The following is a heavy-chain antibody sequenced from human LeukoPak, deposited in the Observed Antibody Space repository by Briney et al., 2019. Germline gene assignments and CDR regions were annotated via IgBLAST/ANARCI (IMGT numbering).Heavy chain of an antibody. D-gene: IGHD3-10*01. V-gene: IGHV3-49*03. CDR3: QLRFGDSYYYYGMDV. Sequence: PGGSLRLSCTASGFTFGDYAMSWFRQAPGKGLEWVGFIRSKAYGGTTEYAASVKGRFTISRDDSKSIAYLQMNSLKAEDTAVYYCQLRFGDSYYYYGMDVWGQGTTVTVSS. CDR2: IRSKAYGGTT. J-gene: IGHJ6*02. CDR1: GFTFGDYA.